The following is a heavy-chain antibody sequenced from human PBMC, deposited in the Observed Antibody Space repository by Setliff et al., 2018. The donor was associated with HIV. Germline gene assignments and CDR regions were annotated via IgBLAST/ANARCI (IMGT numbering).Heavy chain of an antibody. J-gene: IGHJ4*02. CDR3: ARDPGGDTSGYLIYYYDY. V-gene: IGHV3-48*01. CDR1: GFSFSSYN. CDR2: ISPSSTII. Sequence: GGSLRLSCGASGFSFSSYNMNWVRQAPGKGLEWVSYISPSSTIIYYPDSVKGRFTTSRDNARNSLYLQMNSLRAEDTAVYYCARDPGGDTSGYLIYYYDYWGQGTLVTVSS. D-gene: IGHD3-22*01.